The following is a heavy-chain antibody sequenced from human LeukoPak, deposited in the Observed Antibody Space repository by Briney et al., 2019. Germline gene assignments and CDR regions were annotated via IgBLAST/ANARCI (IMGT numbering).Heavy chain of an antibody. CDR1: GVSFSGYY. J-gene: IGHJ4*02. V-gene: IGHV4-34*01. D-gene: IGHD2-2*01. Sequence: SETLSLTCAVYGVSFSGYYWSWIRQPPGKGLEWIGEINHSGSTNYNPSLKSRVTISIDTSKNQFSLKLSSVTAADTAVYYCARHGGYCSSTSCYGFYAKRGYFDYWGQGTLVTVSS. CDR2: INHSGST. CDR3: ARHGGYCSSTSCYGFYAKRGYFDY.